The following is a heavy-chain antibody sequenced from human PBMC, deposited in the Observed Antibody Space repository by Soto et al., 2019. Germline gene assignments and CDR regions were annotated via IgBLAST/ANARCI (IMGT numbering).Heavy chain of an antibody. CDR1: GFTFSSYG. Sequence: VQLLESGGGLVQPGGSLRLSCAASGFTFSSYGMHWVRQAPGKGLEWVAVISYDGSNKYYADSVKGRFTISRDNSKNTLYLQMNSLRAEDTAVYYCAKDQDGTFDYWGQGTLVTVSS. J-gene: IGHJ4*02. CDR2: ISYDGSNK. V-gene: IGHV3-30*18. CDR3: AKDQDGTFDY. D-gene: IGHD1-7*01.